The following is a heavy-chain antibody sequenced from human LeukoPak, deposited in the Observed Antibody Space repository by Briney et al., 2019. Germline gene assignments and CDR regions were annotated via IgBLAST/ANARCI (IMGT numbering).Heavy chain of an antibody. V-gene: IGHV7-4-1*02. CDR1: GYTFTNFA. Sequence: ASVKVSCKASGYTFTNFAMNWVRQAPGQGLEWMGWIDTNTGIPTYAQGFTGRFVFSLDTSVSTVYLQVSSLQADDAAVYYCARDPGSQRVNRLARRGDYWGQGTLVTVSS. CDR2: IDTNTGIP. J-gene: IGHJ4*02. CDR3: ARDPGSQRVNRLARRGDY. D-gene: IGHD1-14*01.